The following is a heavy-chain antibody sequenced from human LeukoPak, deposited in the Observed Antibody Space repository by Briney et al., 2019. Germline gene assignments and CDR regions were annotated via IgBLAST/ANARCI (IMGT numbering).Heavy chain of an antibody. Sequence: GGSLRLSCAASGFTFSDYYMSWIRQAPGKGLEWISYISGSGTNIYYADSVRGRFTISRDNAKNSLYLQMNGLRAEDTAVYYCARTGDRGGFDYWGRGTLVTVSS. V-gene: IGHV3-11*01. CDR2: ISGSGTNI. D-gene: IGHD7-27*01. CDR1: GFTFSDYY. J-gene: IGHJ4*02. CDR3: ARTGDRGGFDY.